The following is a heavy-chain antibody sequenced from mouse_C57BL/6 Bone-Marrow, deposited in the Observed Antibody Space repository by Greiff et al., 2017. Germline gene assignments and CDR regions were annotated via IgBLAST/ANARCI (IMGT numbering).Heavy chain of an antibody. J-gene: IGHJ2*01. CDR3: ARERGYFTCPYFDY. CDR2: IDPANGNT. V-gene: IGHV14-3*01. Sequence: VQLQQSVAELVRPGASVKLSCTASGFTIKNTYMHWVKQRPEKGLEWIGRIDPANGNTKYAPKFQGKATITADTTSNTAYMQLSSRTSEDTSIYYCARERGYFTCPYFDYWGQGTTLTVSS. D-gene: IGHD2-3*01. CDR1: GFTIKNTY.